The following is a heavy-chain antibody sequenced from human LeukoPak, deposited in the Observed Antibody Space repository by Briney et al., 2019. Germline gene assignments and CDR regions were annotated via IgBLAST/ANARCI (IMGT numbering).Heavy chain of an antibody. Sequence: ASVKVSCKASGYTFTSYGISWVRQAPGQGLEWMGWIGAYNGNTNYAQKLQGRVTMTTDTSTSTAYMELRSLRSDDTAVYYCARSVPQLLYSAFDIWGQGTMVTVSS. J-gene: IGHJ3*02. V-gene: IGHV1-18*01. CDR1: GYTFTSYG. CDR2: IGAYNGNT. D-gene: IGHD2-2*02. CDR3: ARSVPQLLYSAFDI.